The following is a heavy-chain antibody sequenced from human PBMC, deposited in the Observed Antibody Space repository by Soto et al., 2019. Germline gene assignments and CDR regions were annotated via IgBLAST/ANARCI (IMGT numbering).Heavy chain of an antibody. J-gene: IGHJ6*02. CDR1: GFTFTSSA. Sequence: SVKVSCKASGFTFTSSAVQWVRQARGQRLEWIGWIVVGSGNTNYAQKFQERVTITRDMSTSTAYMELSSLRSEDTAVYYCAARWDYDFWSGSGYYGMDVWGQGTTVTVSS. D-gene: IGHD3-3*01. CDR2: IVVGSGNT. V-gene: IGHV1-58*01. CDR3: AARWDYDFWSGSGYYGMDV.